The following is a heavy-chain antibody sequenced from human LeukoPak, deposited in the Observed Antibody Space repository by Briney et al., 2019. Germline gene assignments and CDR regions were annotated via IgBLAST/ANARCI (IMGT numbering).Heavy chain of an antibody. CDR1: GFTFSNYW. Sequence: PGGSLRFSCAASGFTFSNYWMSWVRQAPGKGLEGVTNIKQDGSEKDYMDPVKGRFTIYRDNDKKSLYVQINSLRAEDTAVYYCARRRCSITSCFFDYWGQGTLVTVSS. V-gene: IGHV3-7*01. D-gene: IGHD2-2*01. CDR3: ARRRCSITSCFFDY. J-gene: IGHJ4*02. CDR2: IKQDGSEK.